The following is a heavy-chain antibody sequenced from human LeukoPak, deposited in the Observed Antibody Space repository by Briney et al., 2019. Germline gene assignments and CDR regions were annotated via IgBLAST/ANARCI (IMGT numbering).Heavy chain of an antibody. J-gene: IGHJ4*02. Sequence: PGGSLRLSCAASGFTFSSYSMNWVRRAPGKGLEWVSSISSSGTYIYYADSVKGRFTISRDNAKSSLYLQMNSLRAEDTAVYYCAGEAVAGHFDYWGQGTLVTVSS. CDR3: AGEAVAGHFDY. V-gene: IGHV3-21*01. CDR2: ISSSGTYI. D-gene: IGHD6-19*01. CDR1: GFTFSSYS.